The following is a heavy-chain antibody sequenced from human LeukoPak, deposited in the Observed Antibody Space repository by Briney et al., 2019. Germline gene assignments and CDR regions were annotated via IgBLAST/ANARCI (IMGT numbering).Heavy chain of an antibody. CDR2: ISYDGSNK. J-gene: IGHJ3*02. CDR3: ATVPGYSYVEGSRQVAFDI. D-gene: IGHD5-18*01. V-gene: IGHV3-30-3*01. CDR1: GFTFSSYA. Sequence: PGGSLRLSCAASGFTFSSYAMHWVRQAPGKGLEWVAVISYDGSNKYYADSVKGRFTISRDNAKNSLYLQMNSLRAEDTAVYYCATVPGYSYVEGSRQVAFDIWGQGTMVTVSS.